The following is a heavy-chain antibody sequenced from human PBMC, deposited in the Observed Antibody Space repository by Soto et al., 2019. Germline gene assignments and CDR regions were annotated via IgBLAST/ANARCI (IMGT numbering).Heavy chain of an antibody. Sequence: QVQLQESGPGLVKPSQTLSLTCTVSGGSISTGGYYWSWIRQHPGKGLDWIGYIYYSGRAYYNPSLQRRLTMSVDTSKNQFSLKLNSVTAADTAVYYCARFYYASGSLIVRAPDYWGQGTLVTVSS. CDR1: GGSISTGGYY. CDR3: ARFYYASGSLIVRAPDY. CDR2: IYYSGRA. V-gene: IGHV4-31*03. D-gene: IGHD3-10*01. J-gene: IGHJ4*02.